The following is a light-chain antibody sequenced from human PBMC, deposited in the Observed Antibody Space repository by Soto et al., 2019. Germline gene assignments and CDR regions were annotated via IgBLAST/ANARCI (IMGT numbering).Light chain of an antibody. CDR1: SGHSNYA. CDR2: LNSDGSH. Sequence: QLVLTQSPSASASLGASVKLTCTLSSGHSNYAIAWHQQQPEKGPRYLMKLNSDGSHSKGDGIPDRFSGSSSGAERYLTISGRQSEEEADYYCQTWVTGIVVFGGGTKLTVL. CDR3: QTWVTGIVV. V-gene: IGLV4-69*01. J-gene: IGLJ2*01.